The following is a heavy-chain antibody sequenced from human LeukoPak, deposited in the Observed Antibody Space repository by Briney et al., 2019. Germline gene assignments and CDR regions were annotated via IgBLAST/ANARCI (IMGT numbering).Heavy chain of an antibody. CDR2: ISWNSDSI. CDR1: GFTFDDYA. J-gene: IGHJ3*02. D-gene: IGHD6-6*01. V-gene: IGHV3-9*03. CDR3: AKGLGAARGTNAFDI. Sequence: GGSLRLSCAASGFTFDDYAMHWVRQAPGKGLEWVSGISWNSDSIGYADSVKGRFTISRDNAKNSLYLQMNSLRAEDMALYYCAKGLGAARGTNAFDIWGQGTMVTVSS.